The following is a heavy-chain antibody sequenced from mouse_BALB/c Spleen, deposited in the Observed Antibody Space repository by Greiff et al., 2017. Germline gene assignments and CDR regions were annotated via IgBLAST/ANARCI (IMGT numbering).Heavy chain of an antibody. J-gene: IGHJ4*01. CDR2: ISSGGSYT. CDR3: AGRAGYGSSYYYAMDY. D-gene: IGHD1-1*01. V-gene: IGHV5-6*01. CDR1: GFTFSSYG. Sequence: EVQLVESGGDLVKPGGSLKLSCAASGFTFSSYGMSWVRQTPDKRLEWVATISSGGSYTYYPDSVKGRFTISRDNAKNTLYLQMSSLKSEDTAMYYCAGRAGYGSSYYYAMDYWGQGTTVTVSS.